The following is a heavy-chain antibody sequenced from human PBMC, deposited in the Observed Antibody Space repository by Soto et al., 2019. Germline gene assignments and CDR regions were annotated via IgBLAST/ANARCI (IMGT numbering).Heavy chain of an antibody. J-gene: IGHJ6*02. CDR2: IDPSDSYT. CDR3: ARHSSGWSKHYYGMDV. Sequence: AESVTTSCKVSGDSFTSYWISWVLQMPGKGLEWMGRIDPSDSYTNYSPSFQGHVTISADKSISTAYLQWSSLKASDTAMYYCARHSSGWSKHYYGMDVWGQGTTVTVSS. CDR1: GDSFTSYW. D-gene: IGHD6-19*01. V-gene: IGHV5-10-1*01.